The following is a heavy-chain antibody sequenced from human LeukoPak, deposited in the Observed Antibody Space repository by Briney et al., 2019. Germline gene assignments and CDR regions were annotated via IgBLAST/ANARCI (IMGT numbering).Heavy chain of an antibody. CDR3: ALNLGRVATMTYLDY. V-gene: IGHV3-66*01. CDR1: GLTVSRNY. J-gene: IGHJ4*02. D-gene: IGHD5-12*01. Sequence: GGSLRLSCAASGLTVSRNYMSWVRQAPGKGLEWVSVIYIDGNTYYADSVKGRFTISRDNSKNTVYLQMNSLRAEDTAVYYCALNLGRVATMTYLDYWGQGTLVTVSS. CDR2: IYIDGNT.